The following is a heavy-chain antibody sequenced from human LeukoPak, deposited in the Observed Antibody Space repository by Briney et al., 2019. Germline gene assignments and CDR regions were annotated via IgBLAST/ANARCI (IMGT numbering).Heavy chain of an antibody. V-gene: IGHV3-48*04. D-gene: IGHD2-15*01. J-gene: IGHJ4*02. CDR3: ARERGGSYSAIDY. Sequence: GGSLRLSCAASGFTFSSYSLNWVRQAPGKGLEWVSFISSSSITIYYADSVKGRFTISRDNAEKSLCLQMNSLRAEDTAVYYCARERGGSYSAIDYWGQGTLVTVSS. CDR1: GFTFSSYS. CDR2: ISSSSITI.